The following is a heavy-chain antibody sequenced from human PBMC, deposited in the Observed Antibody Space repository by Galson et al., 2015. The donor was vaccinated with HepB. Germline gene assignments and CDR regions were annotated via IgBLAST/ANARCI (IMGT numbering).Heavy chain of an antibody. CDR1: GFSFSDYY. CDR2: ISSSGSYT. J-gene: IGHJ3*02. D-gene: IGHD3-22*01. CDR3: ARDSAYDSSGPYYAFDI. Sequence: SLRLSCAASGFSFSDYYMSWIRQAPGKGLEWVSYISSSGSYTNYADSVKGRFSIPRDNAKNSLYLQMNSLRAEDTAVYYCARDSAYDSSGPYYAFDIWGQGTMVTVSS. V-gene: IGHV3-11*06.